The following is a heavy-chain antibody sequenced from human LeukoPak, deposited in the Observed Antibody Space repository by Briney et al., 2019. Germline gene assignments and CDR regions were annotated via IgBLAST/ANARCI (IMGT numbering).Heavy chain of an antibody. CDR1: GFTFSSYW. CDR3: ARSVGESVIAHVYWYFDL. D-gene: IGHD2/OR15-2a*01. V-gene: IGHV3-74*01. J-gene: IGHJ2*01. CDR2: INSDGSST. Sequence: GVSLRLSCAASGFTFSSYWMHWVRQAPGKGLVWVSRINSDGSSTSYADSVKGRFTISRDNAKNTLYLQMNSLRAEDTAVYYCARSVGESVIAHVYWYFDLWGRGTLVTVSS.